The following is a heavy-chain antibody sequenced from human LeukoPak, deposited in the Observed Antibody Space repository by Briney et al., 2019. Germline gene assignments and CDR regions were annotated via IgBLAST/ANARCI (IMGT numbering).Heavy chain of an antibody. CDR3: ARDSASGEGPQVDTAMVPVDY. CDR1: GYTFTSYG. J-gene: IGHJ4*02. Sequence: GASVKVSCKASGYTFTSYGISWVRQAPGQGLEWMGWISAYNGNTNYAQKLHGRVTMTTDTSTSTAYMELRSLRPDDTAVYYCARDSASGEGPQVDTAMVPVDYWGQGTLVTVSS. V-gene: IGHV1-18*01. CDR2: ISAYNGNT. D-gene: IGHD5-18*01.